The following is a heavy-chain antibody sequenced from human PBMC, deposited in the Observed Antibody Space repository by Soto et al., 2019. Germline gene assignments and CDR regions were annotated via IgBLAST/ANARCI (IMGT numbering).Heavy chain of an antibody. CDR2: IKSKTDGGTT. Sequence: SGGSLRLSCAASGFTFSNAWMNWVRQAPGKGLEWVGRIKSKTDGGTTDYAAPVKGRFTISRDDSKNTLYLQMNSLKTEDTAVYYCTTGAAPYYYGMDVWGQGTTVTISS. CDR1: GFTFSNAW. CDR3: TTGAAPYYYGMDV. J-gene: IGHJ6*02. V-gene: IGHV3-15*07. D-gene: IGHD2-15*01.